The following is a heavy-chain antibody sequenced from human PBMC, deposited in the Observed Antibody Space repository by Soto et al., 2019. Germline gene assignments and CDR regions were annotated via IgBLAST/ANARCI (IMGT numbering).Heavy chain of an antibody. CDR2: IYYTANS. CDR1: NGSISTNGHY. Sequence: QVQLQESGPELVKSSQTLSLTCTVSNGSISTNGHYWTWIRQRPGQGLEWIAYIYYTANSDYNPSLKSRLTISIDTSKNQFSMTLRSVPAADTAVYYCAGEQWGFGCWGHGTLVTVSS. D-gene: IGHD6-19*01. V-gene: IGHV4-31*03. J-gene: IGHJ4*01. CDR3: AGEQWGFGC.